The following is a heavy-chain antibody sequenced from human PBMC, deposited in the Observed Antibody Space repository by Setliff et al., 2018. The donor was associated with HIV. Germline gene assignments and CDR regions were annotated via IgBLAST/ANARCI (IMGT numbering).Heavy chain of an antibody. V-gene: IGHV1-46*01. Sequence: SVKVSCKASGYTFTNYYIHWVRQAPGQGLEWMGLINPSGGRTSYAQKFQGRLTMTRDTSRSTVHMELSSLRSEDTAVYYCARCYYDSSGPTDAFDIWGQGTVVTVSS. J-gene: IGHJ3*02. CDR3: ARCYYDSSGPTDAFDI. CDR2: INPSGGRT. D-gene: IGHD3-22*01. CDR1: GYTFTNYY.